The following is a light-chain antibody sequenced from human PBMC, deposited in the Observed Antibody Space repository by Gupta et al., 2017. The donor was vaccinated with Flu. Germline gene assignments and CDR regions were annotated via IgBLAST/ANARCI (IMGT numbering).Light chain of an antibody. CDR3: QQYGSSPPNT. J-gene: IGKJ2*01. CDR2: GAS. Sequence: RATLSCRASQSVSSNNLAWYQQKPGQAPRLLIYGASSRATGIPDRFSGSGSGTDFTLTISRLEPEDFAVYYCQQYGSSPPNTFGQGTKLEIK. V-gene: IGKV3-20*01. CDR1: QSVSSNN.